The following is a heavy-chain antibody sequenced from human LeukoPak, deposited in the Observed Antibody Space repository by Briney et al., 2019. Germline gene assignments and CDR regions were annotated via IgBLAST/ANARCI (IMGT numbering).Heavy chain of an antibody. CDR2: ISYDGSND. J-gene: IGHJ4*02. V-gene: IGHV3-30*18. CDR3: AKDSRSSGLDY. CDR1: GFTFSSYG. D-gene: IGHD3-22*01. Sequence: GRSLRLSCAASGFTFSSYGMHGVRQAPGKGLEWVAVISYDGSNDYYADSVKGRFTISRDNSKNTLYLQMNSLRAEDTAVYYCAKDSRSSGLDYWGQGTLVTVSS.